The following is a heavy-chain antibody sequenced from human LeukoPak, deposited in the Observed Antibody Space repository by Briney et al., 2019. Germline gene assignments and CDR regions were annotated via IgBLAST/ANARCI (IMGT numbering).Heavy chain of an antibody. CDR1: GDSISSGASY. Sequence: SETLSLTCSVSGDSISSGASYWAWFRQPAGKGLEWVGRFHGTKSDYNPSLESRLTISPDRSKNQLSLRVMSVTAADTAMYFCARGPYGTGYFDLWGPGMIVIVSS. J-gene: IGHJ4*02. D-gene: IGHD3-10*01. CDR3: ARGPYGTGYFDL. CDR2: FHGTKS. V-gene: IGHV4-61*02.